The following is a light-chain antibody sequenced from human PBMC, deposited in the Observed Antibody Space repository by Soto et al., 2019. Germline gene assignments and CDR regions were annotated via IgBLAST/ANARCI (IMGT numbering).Light chain of an antibody. V-gene: IGKV1-5*03. Sequence: DIQMTQSPSTLSGSVGDRVTITCRASQTISSWLAWYQQKPGKAPKLLIYKASTLKSGVPSRFSGSGSGTEFTLTISSLQPDDFATYYCQQSSSSPLTFGGGTKVDIK. CDR3: QQSSSSPLT. CDR2: KAS. J-gene: IGKJ4*01. CDR1: QTISSW.